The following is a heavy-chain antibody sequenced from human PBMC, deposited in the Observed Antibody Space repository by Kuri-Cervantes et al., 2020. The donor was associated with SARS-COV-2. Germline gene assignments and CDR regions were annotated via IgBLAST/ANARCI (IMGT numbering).Heavy chain of an antibody. J-gene: IGHJ4*02. D-gene: IGHD3-10*01. V-gene: IGHV1-18*01. CDR2: ISAYNGNT. Sequence: ASVKVSCKASGGTFSSYTISWVRQAPGQGLEWMGWISAYNGNTNYAQKLQGRVTMTRDTSTSTVYMELRSLRSDDTAVYYCARDIGGFDYWGQGTLVTVSS. CDR1: GGTFSSYT. CDR3: ARDIGGFDY.